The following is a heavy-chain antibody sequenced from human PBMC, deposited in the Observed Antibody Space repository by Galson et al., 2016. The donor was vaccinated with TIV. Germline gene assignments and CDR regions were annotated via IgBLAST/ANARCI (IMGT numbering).Heavy chain of an antibody. Sequence: SLRLSCAASGFTFSSYWMSWVRQAPGKGLEWVANIKQDGSEKYYADSVRGRFTISRDNAKKSLNLQMNGLRAEDTAVYYCARGITVFGLVRGGMDAWGQGTLVTVSS. CDR3: ARGITVFGLVRGGMDA. D-gene: IGHD3-3*01. CDR2: IKQDGSEK. CDR1: GFTFSSYW. V-gene: IGHV3-7*01. J-gene: IGHJ5*02.